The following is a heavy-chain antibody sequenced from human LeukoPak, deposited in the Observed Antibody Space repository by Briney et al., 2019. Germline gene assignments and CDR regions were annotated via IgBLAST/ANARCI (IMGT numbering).Heavy chain of an antibody. V-gene: IGHV3-30*02. CDR3: AKDSFSPYCSGGSCYLRYFDY. J-gene: IGHJ4*02. D-gene: IGHD2-15*01. Sequence: GGSRRPSCPASGFTSGTNGIYWVGQAPGRGRGWVAFIRKDEGDKYYADSVKGRFTISRDTSKNTLFLQMNSLRAEDTAVYYCAKDSFSPYCSGGSCYLRYFDYWGQGTLVTVSS. CDR1: GFTSGTNG. CDR2: IRKDEGDK.